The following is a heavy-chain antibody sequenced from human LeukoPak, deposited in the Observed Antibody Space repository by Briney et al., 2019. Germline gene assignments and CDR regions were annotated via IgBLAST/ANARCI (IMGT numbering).Heavy chain of an antibody. CDR3: AKSSGWQVAYFDY. Sequence: GGSLRLSCAASGFTFSTYAMSWVRQAPGKGLEWVSSIGSSTYYADSVKGRFTIFRDNSKNTLYLQMNSLRVEDTAVYYCAKSSGWQVAYFDYWGQGTLVTVSS. V-gene: IGHV3-23*01. CDR1: GFTFSTYA. D-gene: IGHD6-19*01. CDR2: IGSST. J-gene: IGHJ4*02.